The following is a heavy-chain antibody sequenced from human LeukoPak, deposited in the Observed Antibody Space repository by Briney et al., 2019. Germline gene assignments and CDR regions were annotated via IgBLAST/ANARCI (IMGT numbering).Heavy chain of an antibody. Sequence: PGGSLRLSCAASGFTFRTYAMTWVRQAPGKGLEWVSAISGSGGSTYCADSVKGRFTISRDNSKNTLYLQMNSLRAEDTAVYYCAKVGDTVTFDYWGQGTLVTVSS. CDR3: AKVGDTVTFDY. V-gene: IGHV3-23*01. CDR1: GFTFRTYA. CDR2: ISGSGGST. J-gene: IGHJ4*02. D-gene: IGHD4-17*01.